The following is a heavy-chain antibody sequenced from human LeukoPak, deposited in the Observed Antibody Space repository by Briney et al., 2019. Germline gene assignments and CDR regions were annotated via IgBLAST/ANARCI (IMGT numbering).Heavy chain of an antibody. V-gene: IGHV4-34*01. J-gene: IGHJ4*02. CDR1: GGSFSGYY. D-gene: IGHD6-19*01. CDR2: INHSGST. CDR3: ARDSRGYSSGSFDY. Sequence: SETLSLTCAVYGGSFSGYYWSWIRQPPGKGLEWIGEINHSGSTNYNPSLKSRVTISVDTSKNQFSLKLSSVTAADTAVYYCARDSRGYSSGSFDYWGQGTLVTVSS.